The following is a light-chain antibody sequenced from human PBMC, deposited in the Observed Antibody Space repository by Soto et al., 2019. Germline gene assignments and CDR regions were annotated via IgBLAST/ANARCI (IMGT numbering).Light chain of an antibody. V-gene: IGKV3-15*01. CDR1: QSVSSY. CDR2: GAS. Sequence: VMTQAPATLSFSPGERAALSCRASQSVSSYLAWYQQKPGQAPRLLIYGASTRATGIPARFSGSGSGTEFTLTISSLQSEDFAVYYCQQYTNWPPWTFGQGTKVDI. CDR3: QQYTNWPPWT. J-gene: IGKJ1*01.